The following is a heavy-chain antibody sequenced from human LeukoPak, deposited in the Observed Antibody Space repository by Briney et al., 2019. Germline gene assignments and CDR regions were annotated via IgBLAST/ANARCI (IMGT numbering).Heavy chain of an antibody. CDR3: ARIVYCSSTSCYYYFDY. J-gene: IGHJ4*02. V-gene: IGHV4-59*08. CDR1: GGSISSYY. D-gene: IGHD2-2*01. CDR2: IYYSGST. Sequence: SETLSLTCTVSGGSISSYYWSWIRQPPGKGLEWIGYIYYSGSTNYNPSLKSRVTIPVDTSKNQFSLKLSSVTAADTAVYYCARIVYCSSTSCYYYFDYWGQGTLVTVSS.